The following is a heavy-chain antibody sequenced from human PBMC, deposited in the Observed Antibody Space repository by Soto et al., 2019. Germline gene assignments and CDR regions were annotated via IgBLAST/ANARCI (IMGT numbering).Heavy chain of an antibody. CDR2: MYFSGFYSGST. CDR3: SRGFDILTFGFCLDY. CDR1: GGPMSSSSYY. D-gene: IGHD3-9*01. J-gene: IGHJ4*02. Sequence: SETLSLTCTVSGGPMSSSSYYWGWIRQPPGKGLEWIANMYFSGFYSGSTSYNPYLKSRVTISVDTSKNQFSLQVSSVTAADTAVYYCSRGFDILTFGFCLDYWGQGTLVTVSS. V-gene: IGHV4-39*01.